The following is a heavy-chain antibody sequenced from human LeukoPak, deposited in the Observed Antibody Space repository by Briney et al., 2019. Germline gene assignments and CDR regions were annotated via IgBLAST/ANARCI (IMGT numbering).Heavy chain of an antibody. D-gene: IGHD5-18*01. J-gene: IGHJ4*01. CDR2: IYYSGST. Sequence: PSETLSLTCTVSGGSISSYYWSWIRQPPGKGLEWIGYIYYSGSTNYNPSLKSRVTISVDTSKNQFSLKLSSVTAADTAVYYCARAKERGYSYVFDYWGHGTLVTVSS. CDR3: ARAKERGYSYVFDY. CDR1: GGSISSYY. V-gene: IGHV4-59*01.